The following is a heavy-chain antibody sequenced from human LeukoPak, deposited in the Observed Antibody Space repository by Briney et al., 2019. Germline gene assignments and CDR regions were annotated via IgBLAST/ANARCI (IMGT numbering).Heavy chain of an antibody. J-gene: IGHJ6*02. CDR3: ARERYYYYYGMDV. Sequence: GASVTVSCKASGYTFTGYCMHWVRQAPGQGLEWMGWINPNSGGTNYAQKFQGRVTMTRDTSISTAYMELSRLRSDDTAVYYCARERYYYYYGMDVWGQGTTVTVSS. V-gene: IGHV1-2*02. CDR2: INPNSGGT. CDR1: GYTFTGYC.